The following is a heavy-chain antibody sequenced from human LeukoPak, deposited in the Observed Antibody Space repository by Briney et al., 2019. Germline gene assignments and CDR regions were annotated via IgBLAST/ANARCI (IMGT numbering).Heavy chain of an antibody. CDR3: ARHAGIAAAGTGLIADDAFDI. V-gene: IGHV4-39*01. CDR1: GGSISSSSYY. CDR2: IYYSGST. D-gene: IGHD6-13*01. J-gene: IGHJ3*02. Sequence: SETLSLTCTVSGGSISSSSYYWGWIRQPPGKGLEWIGSIYYSGSTYYNPSLKSRVTISVDTSKNQFSLKLSSVTAADTAVYYCARHAGIAAAGTGLIADDAFDIWGQGTMVTVSS.